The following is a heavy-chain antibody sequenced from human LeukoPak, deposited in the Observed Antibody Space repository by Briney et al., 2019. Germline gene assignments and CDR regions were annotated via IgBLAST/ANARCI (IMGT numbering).Heavy chain of an antibody. D-gene: IGHD3-3*01. J-gene: IGHJ6*02. CDR2: MNPNSGNT. CDR1: GYTFTSYD. Sequence: ASVKVSCKASGYTFTSYDINWVRQATGQGLEWMGWMNPNSGNTGYAQKFQGRVTMTRNTSISTAYMELSSLRSEDTAVYYCARATTLYDFWSGYSRNKYYYGMDVWGQGTTVTVSS. CDR3: ARATTLYDFWSGYSRNKYYYGMDV. V-gene: IGHV1-8*01.